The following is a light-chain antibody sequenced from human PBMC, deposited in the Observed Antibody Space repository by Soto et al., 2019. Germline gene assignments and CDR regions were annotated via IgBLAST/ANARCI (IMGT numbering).Light chain of an antibody. CDR2: NVT. J-gene: IGLJ1*01. CDR3: CSHAGSYTYV. Sequence: QSVLIQPPSVSGSPGQSVTISCAGTSSDVGSYDYVSWYQQHPGKVPRLMIYNVTTQPSGVPDRFSGSKSGNTASLTISGLQAEDEADYYCCSHAGSYTYVFGTGTKVTV. CDR1: SSDVGSYDY. V-gene: IGLV2-11*01.